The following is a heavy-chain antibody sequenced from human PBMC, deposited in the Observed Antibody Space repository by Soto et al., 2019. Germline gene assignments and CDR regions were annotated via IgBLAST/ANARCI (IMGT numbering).Heavy chain of an antibody. J-gene: IGHJ4*02. CDR2: ISSSSSTI. V-gene: IGHV3-48*04. CDR1: GFTFSSYS. Sequence: GGSLRLSCAASGFTFSSYSMNWVRQAPGKGLEWVSYISSSSSTIYYADSVKGRFTISRDNAKNSLYLQMNSLRAEDTAVYYCARDQLARHSSGYDYYFDYWGQGTLVTVSS. CDR3: ARDQLARHSSGYDYYFDY. D-gene: IGHD5-12*01.